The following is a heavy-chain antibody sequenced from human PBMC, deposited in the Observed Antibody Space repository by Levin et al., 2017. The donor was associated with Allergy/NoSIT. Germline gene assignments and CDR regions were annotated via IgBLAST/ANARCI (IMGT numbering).Heavy chain of an antibody. J-gene: IGHJ6*02. CDR2: ISGSGGST. CDR1: GFTFSSYA. CDR3: AKALGIAAAGTEYYYYYGMDV. Sequence: GGSLRLSCAASGFTFSSYAMSWVRQAPGKGLEWVSAISGSGGSTYYADSVKGRFTISRDNSKNTLYLQMNSLRAEDTAVYYCAKALGIAAAGTEYYYYYGMDVWGQGTTVTVSS. D-gene: IGHD6-13*01. V-gene: IGHV3-23*01.